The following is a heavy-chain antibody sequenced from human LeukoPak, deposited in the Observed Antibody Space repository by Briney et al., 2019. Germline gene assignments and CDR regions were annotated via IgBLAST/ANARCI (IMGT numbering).Heavy chain of an antibody. CDR2: ISSSSSTI. CDR1: GFTFSSYW. V-gene: IGHV3-48*02. CDR3: AKDGYGMATSGTAFDD. Sequence: GGSLRLSCAASGFTFSSYWMSWVRQAPGKGLEWVSYISSSSSTIYYADSVKGRFTISRDNAKNTLYLQMNSLTDDDTAIYYCAKDGYGMATSGTAFDDWGQGTLVTVSS. J-gene: IGHJ4*02. D-gene: IGHD5-24*01.